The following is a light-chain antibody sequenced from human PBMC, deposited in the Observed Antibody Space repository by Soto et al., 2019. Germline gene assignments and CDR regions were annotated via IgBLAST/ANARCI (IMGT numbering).Light chain of an antibody. Sequence: QSALTQPASVSGSPGQSITISCTGTSSDIGHYDYVSWYQQHPGKAPKPMIYHVTYRPSGVSNRYSGSKSGNSASLTTSGLQADDEADYYCCSLTTSHTYGFGSGTKVTVL. CDR3: CSLTTSHTYG. CDR1: SSDIGHYDY. CDR2: HVT. V-gene: IGLV2-14*03. J-gene: IGLJ1*01.